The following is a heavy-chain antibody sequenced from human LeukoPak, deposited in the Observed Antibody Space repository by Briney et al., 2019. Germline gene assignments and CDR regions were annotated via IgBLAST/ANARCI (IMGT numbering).Heavy chain of an antibody. Sequence: PSQTLSLTCTVSGDSISSGDHYWSWIRQPPGKGLEWIGYIHFSGSTYYNPSLKSRVIISVHMSKNPFSLSLNSLTAADSAVYYCARAAAGTNSWYYFDYWGQGTLVTVSS. CDR1: GDSISSGDHY. CDR3: ARAAAGTNSWYYFDY. CDR2: IHFSGST. J-gene: IGHJ4*02. V-gene: IGHV4-30-4*01. D-gene: IGHD6-19*01.